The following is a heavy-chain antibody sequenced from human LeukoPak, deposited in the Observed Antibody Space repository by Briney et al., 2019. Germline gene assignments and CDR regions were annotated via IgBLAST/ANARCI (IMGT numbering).Heavy chain of an antibody. D-gene: IGHD1-26*01. J-gene: IGHJ4*02. V-gene: IGHV1-46*01. Sequence: GASENVSCKPSRYTFTPYYMHWVRQTPGQGLEWMGIINPSGCSTSYAQKFQSRVTMTRDMSTSTVYMELSSLRSEDTAVYYCARDLKQGRDYWGQGTLVTVPS. CDR1: RYTFTPYY. CDR2: INPSGCST. CDR3: ARDLKQGRDY.